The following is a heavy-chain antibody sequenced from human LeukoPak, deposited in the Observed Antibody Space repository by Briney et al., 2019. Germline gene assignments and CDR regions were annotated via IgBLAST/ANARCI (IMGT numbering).Heavy chain of an antibody. CDR3: AREAGSSWGLDY. D-gene: IGHD6-13*01. CDR1: GYTFTNYG. J-gene: IGHJ4*02. V-gene: IGHV1-18*01. CDR2: ISGYNGNT. Sequence: ASVKVSCKASGYTFTNYGISWVRQAPGQGLEWMGWISGYNGNTNYAQKLQGRVTMTTDTSTSTACMELRSLRSDDTAVYYCAREAGSSWGLDYWGQGTLVTVSS.